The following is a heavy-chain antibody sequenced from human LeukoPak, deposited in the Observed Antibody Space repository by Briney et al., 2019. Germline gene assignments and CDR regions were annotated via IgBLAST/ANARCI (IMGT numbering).Heavy chain of an antibody. Sequence: PSETLSLTCTVSGGSISSSSYYWGWIRQPPGKGLGWIGSIYYSGSTYYNPSLKSRVTISVDTSKNQFSLKLSSVTAADTAVYYCARDRLGYGGNSHWFDPWGQGTLVTVSS. J-gene: IGHJ5*02. V-gene: IGHV4-39*07. CDR2: IYYSGST. CDR3: ARDRLGYGGNSHWFDP. D-gene: IGHD4-23*01. CDR1: GGSISSSSYY.